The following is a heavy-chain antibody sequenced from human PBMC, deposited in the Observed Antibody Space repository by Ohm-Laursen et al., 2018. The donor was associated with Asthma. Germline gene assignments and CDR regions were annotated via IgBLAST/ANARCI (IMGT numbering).Heavy chain of an antibody. V-gene: IGHV3-23*01. Sequence: SLRLSCAASGFTFSSYAMSWVRQAPGKGLEWVSAISGSGGSTYYADSVKGRFTISRDNSKNTLYLQMNSLRAEDTAVYYCAKVLAPGYSYGSFDFDYWGQGTLVTVSS. CDR2: ISGSGGST. CDR3: AKVLAPGYSYGSFDFDY. J-gene: IGHJ4*02. CDR1: GFTFSSYA. D-gene: IGHD5-18*01.